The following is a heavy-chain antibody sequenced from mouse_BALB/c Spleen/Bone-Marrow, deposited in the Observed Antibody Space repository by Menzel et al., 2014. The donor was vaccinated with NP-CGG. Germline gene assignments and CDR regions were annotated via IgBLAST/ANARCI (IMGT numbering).Heavy chain of an antibody. V-gene: IGHV14-3*02. CDR1: GFNIKDTY. CDR2: IDPANGNT. J-gene: IGHJ1*01. D-gene: IGHD1-1*01. CDR3: ARYDYGWYFYV. Sequence: EVQLQQSGAELVKPGASVKLSCTASGFNIKDTYMHWVKQRPEQGLEWIGRIDPANGNTKYDPKFQGKATITAVTSSNTAYLQLSSLTSEDTAVYYCARYDYGWYFYVWGAGTTVTVSS.